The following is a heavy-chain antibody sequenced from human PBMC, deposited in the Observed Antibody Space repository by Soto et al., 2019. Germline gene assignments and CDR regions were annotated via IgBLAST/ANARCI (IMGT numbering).Heavy chain of an antibody. D-gene: IGHD1-26*01. CDR1: GPSISSSTYY. Sequence: PSETLSLTCTVSGPSISSSTYYWGWIRQPPGKGLEWIGSVYYSENTYYNPSLKSRVTISVDTSKNLFSLKLTSVTAADTAMYYCARPQFSGTYHDTFNIWGQGIMVTVSS. CDR2: VYYSENT. CDR3: ARPQFSGTYHDTFNI. J-gene: IGHJ3*02. V-gene: IGHV4-39*02.